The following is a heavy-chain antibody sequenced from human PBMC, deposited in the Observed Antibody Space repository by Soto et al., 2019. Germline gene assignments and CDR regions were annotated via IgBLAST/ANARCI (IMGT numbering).Heavy chain of an antibody. V-gene: IGHV5-51*03. Sequence: EVQLVQSGAEVKKPGESLKISCKGSGYSFTSYWIGWVRQMPGKGLEWMGIIYPGDSDTRYSPSFQGQVTISADKSISTAYLQCSSLKASDTAMYYCARVLLWFGEPGAEYFQNWGQGTLVTVAS. CDR3: ARVLLWFGEPGAEYFQN. CDR2: IYPGDSDT. CDR1: GYSFTSYW. D-gene: IGHD3-10*01. J-gene: IGHJ1*01.